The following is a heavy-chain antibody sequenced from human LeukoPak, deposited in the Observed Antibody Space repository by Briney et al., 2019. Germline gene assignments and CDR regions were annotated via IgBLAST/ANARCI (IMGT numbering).Heavy chain of an antibody. Sequence: PSETLSLTCTVSGGSISSYYWSWIRQPPGKGLEWIGYIYYSGSTNYNPSLKSRVTISVDTSKNQFSLKLSSVTAADTAVYYCARGHWYYRYWGQGTLVTVSS. CDR2: IYYSGST. D-gene: IGHD3-16*01. CDR3: ARGHWYYRY. J-gene: IGHJ4*02. V-gene: IGHV4-59*01. CDR1: GGSISSYY.